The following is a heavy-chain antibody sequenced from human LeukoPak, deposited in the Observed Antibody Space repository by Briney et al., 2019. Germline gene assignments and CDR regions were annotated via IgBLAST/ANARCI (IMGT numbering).Heavy chain of an antibody. CDR2: ISSSSSNK. Sequence: GGSLRLSCAASGFTFSSYIMNWVRQAPGKGLEWVSYISSSSSNKYYADSVKGRFTISRDNAKNSLYLQMNSLRDEDTAVYYCARDVTDILTGYYDYWGQGTLVTVSS. V-gene: IGHV3-48*02. J-gene: IGHJ4*02. D-gene: IGHD3-9*01. CDR3: ARDVTDILTGYYDY. CDR1: GFTFSSYI.